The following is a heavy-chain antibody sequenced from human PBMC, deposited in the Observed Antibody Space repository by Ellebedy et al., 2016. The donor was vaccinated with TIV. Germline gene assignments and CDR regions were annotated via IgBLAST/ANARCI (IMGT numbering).Heavy chain of an antibody. V-gene: IGHV3-7*01. Sequence: GESLKISCAASGFTFSNYWMSWVRQAPGKGLEWVANINPDGSEKHYVDSVKGRFTISRDNAKTSLSLKINGLTDDETAMYCCARARCSNADCHIPGYWGQGSLVTVSS. CDR2: INPDGSEK. CDR1: GFTFSNYW. D-gene: IGHD2-8*01. J-gene: IGHJ4*02. CDR3: ARARCSNADCHIPGY.